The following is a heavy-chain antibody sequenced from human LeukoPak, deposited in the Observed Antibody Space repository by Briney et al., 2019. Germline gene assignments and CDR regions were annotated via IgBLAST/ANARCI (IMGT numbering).Heavy chain of an antibody. CDR1: GYTFTGHY. CDR2: IYPTSGDI. V-gene: IGHV1-2*02. Sequence: ASVKVSCKASGYTFTGHYMHWVRQAPGQGLEWMGWIYPTSGDIDYSHIFEGRVTMTRDTSTSTAYMELSSLRSEDTAVYYCARGATKWELLGPTDYWGQGTLVTVSS. J-gene: IGHJ4*02. CDR3: ARGATKWELLGPTDY. D-gene: IGHD1-26*01.